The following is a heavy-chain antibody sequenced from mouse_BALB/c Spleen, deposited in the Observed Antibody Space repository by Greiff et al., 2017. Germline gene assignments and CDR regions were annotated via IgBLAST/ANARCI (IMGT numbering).Heavy chain of an antibody. J-gene: IGHJ2*01. CDR2: IRNKANGYTT. D-gene: IGHD2-3*01. CDR3: AREGWDY. CDR1: GFTFTDYY. Sequence: EVKLMESGGGLVQPGGSLRLSCATSGFTFTDYYMSWVRQPPGKALEWLGFIRNKANGYTTEYSASVKGRFTISRDNSQSILYLQMNTLRAEDSATYYCAREGWDYWGQGTTLTVSS. V-gene: IGHV7-3*02.